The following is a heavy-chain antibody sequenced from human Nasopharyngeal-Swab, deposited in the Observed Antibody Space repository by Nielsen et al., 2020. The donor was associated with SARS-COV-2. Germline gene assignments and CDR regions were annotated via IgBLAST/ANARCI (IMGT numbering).Heavy chain of an antibody. Sequence: SETLSLTCAVYGGSFSTYYWSWIRQPPGKGLEWIGEIKHRRSTNYNPSLKSRVTISVDTSKNQFSLKLSSVTAADTAVYYCARDLGDWGFNYYYGMDVWGQGTTVTVSS. CDR3: ARDLGDWGFNYYYGMDV. D-gene: IGHD7-27*01. V-gene: IGHV4-34*01. CDR2: IKHRRST. J-gene: IGHJ6*02. CDR1: GGSFSTYY.